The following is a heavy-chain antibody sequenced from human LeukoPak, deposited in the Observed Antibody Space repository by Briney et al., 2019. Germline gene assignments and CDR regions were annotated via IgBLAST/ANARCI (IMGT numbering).Heavy chain of an antibody. J-gene: IGHJ5*02. V-gene: IGHV4-34*01. CDR1: GGSFSGYY. CDR3: ARHWKYQLLSWFDP. D-gene: IGHD2-2*01. Sequence: SETLSHTCAVYGGSFSGYYWSWIRQPPGKGLEWIGEINHSGSTNYNPSLKSRVTISVDTSKNQFSLKLSSVTAADTAVYYCARHWKYQLLSWFDPWGQGTLVTVSS. CDR2: INHSGST.